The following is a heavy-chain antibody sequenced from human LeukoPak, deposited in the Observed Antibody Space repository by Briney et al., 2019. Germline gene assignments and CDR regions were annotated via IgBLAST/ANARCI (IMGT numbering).Heavy chain of an antibody. CDR2: IKTKADAEIT. Sequence: GGSLRLSCAASGFTFTNAWMTWVRQAPGKGLEWVGRIKTKADAEITDYAAPVKGRFTISRDDSKNTLYLQMNSLRAEDTAVYYCARIYGSGSHYVDYWGQGTLVTVSS. CDR3: ARIYGSGSHYVDY. V-gene: IGHV3-15*01. J-gene: IGHJ4*02. CDR1: GFTFTNAW. D-gene: IGHD3-10*01.